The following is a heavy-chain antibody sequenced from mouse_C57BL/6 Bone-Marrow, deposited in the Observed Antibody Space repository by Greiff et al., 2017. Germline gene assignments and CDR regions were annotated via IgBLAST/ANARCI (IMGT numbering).Heavy chain of an antibody. Sequence: QVQLQQPGAELVKPGASVKLSCKASGYTFTNYWMHWVKQRPGQGLEWIGMMHPNGGSPDYNEKFKSEATLSVDKSSRTAYMELSSLPSEDSAVYYCARSYDYDDYTMDYRGQGTSVTVSS. D-gene: IGHD2-4*01. V-gene: IGHV1-64*01. J-gene: IGHJ4*01. CDR1: GYTFTNYW. CDR3: ARSYDYDDYTMDY. CDR2: MHPNGGSP.